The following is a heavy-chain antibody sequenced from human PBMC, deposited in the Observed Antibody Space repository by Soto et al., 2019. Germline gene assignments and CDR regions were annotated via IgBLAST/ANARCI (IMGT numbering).Heavy chain of an antibody. J-gene: IGHJ4*02. D-gene: IGHD3-16*01. CDR1: GGSFRGYF. CDR2: INDSGSL. V-gene: IGHV4-34*01. Sequence: QLQLHQWGAGLLKPSETLSLTCSVSGGSFRGYFWSWTRQSPDKGLEWIGEINDSGSLYYNPSFKSRLTISVETSKSQISLRLTSVTAADAAVYFCQGGDFWGQGTRVTVSS. CDR3: QGGDF.